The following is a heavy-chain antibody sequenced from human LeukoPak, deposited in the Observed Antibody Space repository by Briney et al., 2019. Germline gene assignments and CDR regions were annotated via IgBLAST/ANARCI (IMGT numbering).Heavy chain of an antibody. CDR3: SSGKAPMNF. CDR2: IHYSGTT. J-gene: IGHJ3*01. D-gene: IGHD1-26*01. Sequence: SETLSLTCTVSGGPITSTGYYWGWVRQPPGKGLEWIGSIHYSGTTYYKPSLKSRITISVDTSKNELSLKLASVTAADTAVYYCSSGKAPMNFWGQGTMVTVSS. CDR1: GGPITSTGYY. V-gene: IGHV4-39*01.